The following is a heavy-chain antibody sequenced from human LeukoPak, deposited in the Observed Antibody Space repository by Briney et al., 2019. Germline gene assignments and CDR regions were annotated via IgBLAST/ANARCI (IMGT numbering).Heavy chain of an antibody. V-gene: IGHV4-34*01. CDR2: INHSGST. CDR1: GGSFSGYY. CDR3: ARGKDEGGIVVVVAATGAAFDI. D-gene: IGHD2-15*01. Sequence: PSETLSLTCAVYGGSFSGYYWSWIRQPPGKGLEWIGEINHSGSTNYNPSLKIRVTISVDTSKNQFSLKLSSVTAADTAVYYCARGKDEGGIVVVVAATGAAFDIWGRGTMVTVSS. J-gene: IGHJ3*02.